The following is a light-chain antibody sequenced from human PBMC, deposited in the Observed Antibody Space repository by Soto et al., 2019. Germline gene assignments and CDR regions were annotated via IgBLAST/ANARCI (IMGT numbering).Light chain of an antibody. CDR3: QQYNNWPT. Sequence: IQLTQSPSSLSASVGDRVTITCRASQGISTYLAWYQQKPGKAPTLLIYAASTLQSGVPSRFSGGGSGTAFTLTISSLQSEDFAVYYCQQYNNWPTFGQGTKVDIK. CDR2: AAS. CDR1: QGISTY. V-gene: IGKV1-9*01. J-gene: IGKJ1*01.